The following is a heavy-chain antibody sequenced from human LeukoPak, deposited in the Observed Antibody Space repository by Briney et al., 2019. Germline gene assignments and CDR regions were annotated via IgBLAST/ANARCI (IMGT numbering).Heavy chain of an antibody. CDR2: ISYDGSNK. J-gene: IGHJ4*02. D-gene: IGHD1-1*01. Sequence: GGSLRLSCAASGFTFSSHGMNWVRQAPGKGLEWVAVISYDGSNKYYADSVKGRFTISRDNSKNTLYLQMNSLRAEDTAVYYRARDRGVHRYFDYWGQGTLVTVSS. CDR3: ARDRGVHRYFDY. CDR1: GFTFSSHG. V-gene: IGHV3-30*03.